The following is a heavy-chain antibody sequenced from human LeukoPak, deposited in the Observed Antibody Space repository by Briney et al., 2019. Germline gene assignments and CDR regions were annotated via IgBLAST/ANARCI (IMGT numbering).Heavy chain of an antibody. CDR2: ISYDGSNK. CDR3: AKGLVGPEAFDI. CDR1: GFTFSSYA. Sequence: PGRSLRLSCAASGFTFSSYAMHWVRQAPGKGLEWVAVISYDGSNKYYADSVKGRFTISRDNSKNTLYLQMNSLRAEDTAVYYCAKGLVGPEAFDIWGQGTMVTVSS. V-gene: IGHV3-30-3*01. D-gene: IGHD1-26*01. J-gene: IGHJ3*02.